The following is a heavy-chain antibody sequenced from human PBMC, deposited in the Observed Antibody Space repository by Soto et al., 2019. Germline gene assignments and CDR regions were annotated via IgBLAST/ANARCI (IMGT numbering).Heavy chain of an antibody. CDR2: ISNRGDT. Sequence: EVQLVESGGGLVQPGGSLRLSCTASGFIVSDTYVNWVRQAPGKGLEWVSVISNRGDTHYADSVRGRFSLSRDISDNTLHLQMNNLRVEDMAVYYCAIEPRYCRGGSCSITGDAYDIWGQGTMVTVSS. CDR1: GFIVSDTY. V-gene: IGHV3-66*01. CDR3: AIEPRYCRGGSCSITGDAYDI. J-gene: IGHJ3*02. D-gene: IGHD2-15*01.